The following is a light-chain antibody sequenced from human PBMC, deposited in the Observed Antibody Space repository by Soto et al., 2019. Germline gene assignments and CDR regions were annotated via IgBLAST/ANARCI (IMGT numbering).Light chain of an antibody. J-gene: IGLJ1*01. V-gene: IGLV2-18*02. CDR3: SSYTGSSTYV. Sequence: QSALTQPPSVSGSPGQSVTISCTGTSSDVGSYNRVSWYQQPPGTAPKLMIYEVSNRPSGVPDRFSGSKSGNTASLTISGLQAEDEADYYCSSYTGSSTYVFGTGTKLTV. CDR2: EVS. CDR1: SSDVGSYNR.